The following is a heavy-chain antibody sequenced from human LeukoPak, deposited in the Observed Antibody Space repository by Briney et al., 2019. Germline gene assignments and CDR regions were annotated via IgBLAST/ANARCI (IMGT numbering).Heavy chain of an antibody. CDR3: AKDLAAAATDAFDI. Sequence: GGSLRLSCAASGFTFDDYAMHWVRQAPGKGLEWVSGISWNSGSIGYADSVKGRFTISRDNAKNSLYLQMNSLRAEDMALYYCAKDLAAAATDAFDIWGQGTMVTVSS. D-gene: IGHD6-13*01. V-gene: IGHV3-9*03. CDR2: ISWNSGSI. J-gene: IGHJ3*02. CDR1: GFTFDDYA.